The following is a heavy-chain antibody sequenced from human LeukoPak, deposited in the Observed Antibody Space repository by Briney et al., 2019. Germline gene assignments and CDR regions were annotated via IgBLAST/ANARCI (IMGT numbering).Heavy chain of an antibody. V-gene: IGHV1-2*02. J-gene: IGHJ5*02. CDR2: INTKSGGA. CDR1: GYTFSDYY. CDR3: ARGVGTSWFDP. D-gene: IGHD2-2*01. Sequence: RASVKVSCKAYGYTFSDYYMHWVRQAPGQGLEWMGWINTKSGGANFAEKFQGRVTMTRDTSIRTVYMELSRVTYDDTAVYYCARGVGTSWFDPWGQGTLVTVSS.